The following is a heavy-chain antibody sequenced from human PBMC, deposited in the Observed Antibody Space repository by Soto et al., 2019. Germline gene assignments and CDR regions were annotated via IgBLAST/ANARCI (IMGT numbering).Heavy chain of an antibody. CDR2: IIPILGIA. CDR3: ARDRGGYDYYYYYIDV. CDR1: GGTFSSYT. D-gene: IGHD5-12*01. V-gene: IGHV1-69*08. Sequence: QVQLVQSGAEVKKPGSSVKVSCKASGGTFSSYTISWVRQAPGRGLEWLGRIIPILGIANYAQKFQGRVTITADKSTSTAYMELSSLRSEDTAVYYCARDRGGYDYYYYYIDVWGKGTTVTVSS. J-gene: IGHJ6*03.